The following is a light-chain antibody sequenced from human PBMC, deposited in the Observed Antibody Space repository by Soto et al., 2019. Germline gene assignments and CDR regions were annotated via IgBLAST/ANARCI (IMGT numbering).Light chain of an antibody. Sequence: QSVLTQPPSTSGTPGQRVTISCSGSSSNIGSNHVYWYQQFPGMAPKLLMYRSDQRPTGVPDRFSGSKSGTSASLAISGLRSDDEADYYCSARYDSLSGVVFGGGTKLTVL. J-gene: IGLJ2*01. CDR2: RSD. CDR3: SARYDSLSGVV. V-gene: IGLV1-47*01. CDR1: SSNIGSNH.